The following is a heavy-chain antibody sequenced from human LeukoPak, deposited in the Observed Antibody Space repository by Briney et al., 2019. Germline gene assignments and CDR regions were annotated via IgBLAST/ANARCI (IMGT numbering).Heavy chain of an antibody. J-gene: IGHJ4*02. CDR2: IYTSGST. D-gene: IGHD3-10*01. Sequence: SETLPLTCTVSGGSISSGSYYWSWIRQPAGKGLEWIGRIYTSGSTNYNPSLKSRVTISVDTSKNQFSLKLSSVTAADTAVYYCARDLTMVRGVMWLWGQGTLVTVSS. V-gene: IGHV4-61*02. CDR1: GGSISSGSYY. CDR3: ARDLTMVRGVMWL.